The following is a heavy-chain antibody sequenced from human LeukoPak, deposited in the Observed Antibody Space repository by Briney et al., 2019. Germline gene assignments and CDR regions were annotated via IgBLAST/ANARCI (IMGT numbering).Heavy chain of an antibody. Sequence: GGSLRLSCAASGFTFSNYWMHWVRQGPGKGLVWVSRISGDGTSTSYADSVKGRFTISRDNAKNSLYLQMNSLRDEDTAVYYCASSGSYRFDYWGQGTLVTVSS. CDR2: ISGDGTST. V-gene: IGHV3-74*01. J-gene: IGHJ4*02. CDR3: ASSGSYRFDY. D-gene: IGHD1-26*01. CDR1: GFTFSNYW.